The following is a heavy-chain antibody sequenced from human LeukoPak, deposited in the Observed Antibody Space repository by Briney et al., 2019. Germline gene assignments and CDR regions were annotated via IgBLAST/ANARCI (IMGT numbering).Heavy chain of an antibody. CDR3: AREPSSGNYNAYFDY. Sequence: PGGSLRLSCAASGFTFRSYVMNWVRQAPGKGLEWLSVIYNTGSTYYPDSVRGRFTISRDTSKNTIFLQMNIVRVEDTAVYYCAREPSSGNYNAYFDYWGQGTLVTVSS. J-gene: IGHJ4*02. CDR2: IYNTGST. V-gene: IGHV3-53*01. D-gene: IGHD1-26*01. CDR1: GFTFRSYV.